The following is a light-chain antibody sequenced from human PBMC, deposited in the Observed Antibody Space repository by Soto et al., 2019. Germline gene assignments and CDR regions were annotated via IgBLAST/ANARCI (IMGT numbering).Light chain of an antibody. CDR3: QQRSNWWT. CDR2: DAS. V-gene: IGKV3-11*01. Sequence: EIVLAHSQPTLSLSPLYRSPLXCRVSQSVSSYLAWYQQKPGQAPRLLIYDASNRATGIPARFSGSGSGTDFTLTINSLEFEDSAVYYCQQRSNWWTFGQGTKV. J-gene: IGKJ1*01. CDR1: QSVSSY.